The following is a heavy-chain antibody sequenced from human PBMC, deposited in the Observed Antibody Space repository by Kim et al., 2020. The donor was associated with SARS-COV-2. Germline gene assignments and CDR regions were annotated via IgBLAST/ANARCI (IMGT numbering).Heavy chain of an antibody. J-gene: IGHJ4*02. V-gene: IGHV3-74*01. Sequence: GGSLRLSCEASGFTFSSFWMDWVRQAPGHGLLWVSRINTDGSDTSYADSVKGRFTISRDNAKNTLYLQMNSLRADDTAVYYCTRAIIGTNAFDSWGQGILVTVSS. D-gene: IGHD1-7*01. CDR2: INTDGSDT. CDR1: GFTFSSFW. CDR3: TRAIIGTNAFDS.